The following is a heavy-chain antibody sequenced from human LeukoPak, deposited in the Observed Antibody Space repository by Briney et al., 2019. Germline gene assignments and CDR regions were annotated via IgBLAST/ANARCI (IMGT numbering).Heavy chain of an antibody. V-gene: IGHV4-39*07. D-gene: IGHD3-10*01. CDR2: IYYSGTT. CDR1: GGSISSSNYY. J-gene: IGHJ5*02. Sequence: SETLSLTCTVSGGSISSSNYYWGWVRQPPGKGLEWIGTIYYSGTTYHIPSLKSRVTLSVDTSKNQFSLKLSSVTAADTAVYYCASVRFGELSHRNCFDPWGQGTLVTVSS. CDR3: ASVRFGELSHRNCFDP.